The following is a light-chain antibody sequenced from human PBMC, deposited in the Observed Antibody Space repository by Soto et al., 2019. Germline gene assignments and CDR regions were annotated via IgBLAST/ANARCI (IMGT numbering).Light chain of an antibody. CDR2: GAS. CDR1: HSVSSSY. Sequence: EIVLTQSPGTLSLSPGERATLSCRASHSVSSSYLAWYQQKPGQAPRLLIYGASSSATGIPDRFSGSGSGTDFTLTISRLEPEDFAVYYCQPYGSSPPITFGQGTRLEIK. J-gene: IGKJ5*01. V-gene: IGKV3-20*01. CDR3: QPYGSSPPIT.